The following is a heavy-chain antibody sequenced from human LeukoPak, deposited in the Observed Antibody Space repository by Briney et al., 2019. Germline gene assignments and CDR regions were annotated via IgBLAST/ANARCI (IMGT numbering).Heavy chain of an antibody. V-gene: IGHV1-18*01. CDR2: ISAYNGNT. D-gene: IGHD1-26*01. CDR1: GYTFTSYG. Sequence: ASVKVSCKASGYTFTSYGISWVRQAPGQGLEWMGWISAYNGNTNYAQKFQGRVTMTEDTSTDTAYMELSSLRSEDTAVYYCAKGEGGSYGRKDYWGQGTLVTVSS. J-gene: IGHJ4*02. CDR3: AKGEGGSYGRKDY.